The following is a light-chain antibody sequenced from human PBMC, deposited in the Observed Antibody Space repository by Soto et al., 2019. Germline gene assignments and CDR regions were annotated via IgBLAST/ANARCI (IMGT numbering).Light chain of an antibody. CDR1: QSVRHY. J-gene: IGKJ3*01. CDR3: QQRNDWSPDIT. CDR2: DAS. Sequence: EVVLTQSPATLSLSPGESATLSCRASQSVRHYSPWYQQKPGQPPSLLNYDASNRPAGMPARFTASGSGTDFTLTISSLEPEDFALYFCQQRNDWSPDITFGPGTKVDIK. V-gene: IGKV3-11*01.